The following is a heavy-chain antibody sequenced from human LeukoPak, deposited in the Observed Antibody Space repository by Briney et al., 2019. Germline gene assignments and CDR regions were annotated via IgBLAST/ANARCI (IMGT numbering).Heavy chain of an antibody. CDR2: ISGSGGST. Sequence: PGGSLRLSCAASGFTFSSYWMSWVRQAPGKGLEWVSAISGSGGSTYYADSVKGRFTISRDNSKNTLYLQINGLRAEDTAVYYCAKSVYYYDSSGYWYYFDYWGQGTLVTVSS. V-gene: IGHV3-23*01. CDR1: GFTFSSYW. D-gene: IGHD3-22*01. J-gene: IGHJ4*02. CDR3: AKSVYYYDSSGYWYYFDY.